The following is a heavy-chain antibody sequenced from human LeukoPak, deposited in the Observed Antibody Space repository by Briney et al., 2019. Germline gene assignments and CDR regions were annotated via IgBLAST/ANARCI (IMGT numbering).Heavy chain of an antibody. CDR1: GFTFGSYA. CDR3: AKDYLGQLVMFDI. D-gene: IGHD6-13*01. J-gene: IGHJ3*02. Sequence: GGSLRLSCAASGFTFGSYAMSWVRQAPGKGLEWVSGVTGSGDKTWYADSMKGRFTVSRDNSKDTLYLQMNSLRAEDTAVYYCAKDYLGQLVMFDIWGQGTMVTVSS. CDR2: VTGSGDKT. V-gene: IGHV3-23*01.